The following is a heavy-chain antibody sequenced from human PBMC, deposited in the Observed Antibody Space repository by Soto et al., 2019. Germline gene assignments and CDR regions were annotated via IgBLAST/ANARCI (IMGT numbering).Heavy chain of an antibody. CDR3: AREPLT. Sequence: QVQLQEPGPGLLKPSQTLSLTCTVSGCSISSGGFYCSWIRQHPGKGLEWIGYIYYSGSTYYNPSLKRRVTISVDTSKNQFSLKLRSVTAADTDVYYCAREPLTWGQGTLVTVSS. CDR2: IYYSGST. CDR1: GCSISSGGFY. V-gene: IGHV4-31*03. J-gene: IGHJ4*02.